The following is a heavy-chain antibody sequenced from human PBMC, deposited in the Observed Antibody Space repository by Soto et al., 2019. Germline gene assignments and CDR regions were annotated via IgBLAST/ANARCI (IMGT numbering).Heavy chain of an antibody. Sequence: ASVKVSCKASGGTFSSYAISWVRQAPGQGLEWMGGIIPIFGTANYAQKFQGRVTITADESTSTAYMELSSLRSEDTDVYYCVREGYSSGWYYFDYWGQGTLVTVYS. CDR1: GGTFSSYA. CDR3: VREGYSSGWYYFDY. V-gene: IGHV1-69*13. CDR2: IIPIFGTA. D-gene: IGHD6-19*01. J-gene: IGHJ4*02.